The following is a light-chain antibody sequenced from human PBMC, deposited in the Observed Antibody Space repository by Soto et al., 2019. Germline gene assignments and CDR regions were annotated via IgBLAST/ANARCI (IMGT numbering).Light chain of an antibody. CDR1: QSVSSN. J-gene: IGKJ1*01. CDR2: GTS. V-gene: IGKV3-15*01. CDR3: QQYNNWPPGA. Sequence: ETVMTQSPATLSVSPGERATLSCRASQSVSSNVAWYPQKPGQAPRLLILGTSTRATGIPARFSGSGSGTEFTLTISSLQSEDSAVYYCQQYNNWPPGAFGQGPKVDIK.